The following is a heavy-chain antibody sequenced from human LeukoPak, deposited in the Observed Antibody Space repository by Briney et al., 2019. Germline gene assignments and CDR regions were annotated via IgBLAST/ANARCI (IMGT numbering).Heavy chain of an antibody. CDR3: ARAQGGKIQLWDYYFDY. V-gene: IGHV3-66*01. J-gene: IGHJ4*02. CDR1: GFTVGDNY. D-gene: IGHD5-18*01. Sequence: GGSLRLSCAASGFTVGDNYISWVRQAPGKGLEWVALIYSAGTTHADSVRGRFTISRDKSKNMLYLQMSSLRAEDTAVYFCARAQGGKIQLWDYYFDYWGQGTLVTVSS. CDR2: IYSAGTT.